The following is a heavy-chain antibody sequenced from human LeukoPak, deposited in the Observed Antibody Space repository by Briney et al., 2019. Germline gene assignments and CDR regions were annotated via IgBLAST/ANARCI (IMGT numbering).Heavy chain of an antibody. D-gene: IGHD1-26*01. CDR2: ISYDGSNK. J-gene: IGHJ4*02. CDR3: AKDRSGIVGAAYYFDY. V-gene: IGHV3-30*18. CDR1: GFTFSTYG. Sequence: PGGSLRLSCTASGFTFSTYGMHWVRQAPGKGLEWVAVISYDGSNKYYADSVKGRFTISRDNSKNTLYLQMNSLGAEDTAVYYCAKDRSGIVGAAYYFDYWGQGTLVTVSS.